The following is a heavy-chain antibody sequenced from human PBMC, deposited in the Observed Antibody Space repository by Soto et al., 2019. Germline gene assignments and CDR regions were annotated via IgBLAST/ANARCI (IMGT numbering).Heavy chain of an antibody. CDR2: IDPSDSYT. V-gene: IGHV5-10-1*01. Sequence: LGESLKISCKGSGYSFTGYWISWVRQMPGKGLEWMGRIDPSDSYTNYSPSFQGHVTISADKSISTAYLQWSSLKASDTAMYYCASAEPNYYGMDVWGQGTTVTVSS. CDR1: GYSFTGYW. J-gene: IGHJ6*01. CDR3: ASAEPNYYGMDV.